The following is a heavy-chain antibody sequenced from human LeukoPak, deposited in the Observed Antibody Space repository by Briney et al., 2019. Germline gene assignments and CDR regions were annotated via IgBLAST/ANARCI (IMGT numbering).Heavy chain of an antibody. D-gene: IGHD6-19*01. CDR2: ISSNGGST. V-gene: IGHV3-64*01. CDR3: AREGSGWYDATSYVGAFDI. J-gene: IGHJ3*02. CDR1: GFTFSSYA. Sequence: GGSLRLSCAASGFTFSSYAMHWVRQAPGKGLEYVSAISSNGGSTYYANSVKGRFTISRDNSKNTLYLQMGSLRAEDMAVYYCAREGSGWYDATSYVGAFDIWGQGTWSPSLQ.